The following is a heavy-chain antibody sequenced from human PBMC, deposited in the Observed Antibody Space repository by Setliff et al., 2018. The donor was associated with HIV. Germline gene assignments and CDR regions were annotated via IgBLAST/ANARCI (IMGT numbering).Heavy chain of an antibody. CDR2: IYYSGGT. CDR3: AGYTSGWYAPY. V-gene: IGHV4-59*01. CDR1: GGSINSYY. D-gene: IGHD6-19*01. Sequence: SETLSLTCNVSGGSINSYYWSWIRQPPGKGLEWVGYIYYSGGTTYNPSLKSRVTISVDTSKNQFSLKLTSVTVADTAVYYCAGYTSGWYAPYWGQGTLVTVSS. J-gene: IGHJ4*02.